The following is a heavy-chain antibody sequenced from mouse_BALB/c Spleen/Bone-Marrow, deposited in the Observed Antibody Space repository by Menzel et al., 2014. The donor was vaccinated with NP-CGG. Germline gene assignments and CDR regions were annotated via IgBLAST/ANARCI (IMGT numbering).Heavy chain of an antibody. V-gene: IGHV1-14*01. CDR2: INPYNDGT. Sequence: QLQQSGPELVKPGASVKMSCKASGYTFSSYIMHWVKQKPGQGLEWIGYINPYNDGTNYNEKFKGKATLTSDKSSSTAYMELSSLTSEDSAVYYCAAGRDYFDYWGQGTTLTVSS. CDR3: AAGRDYFDY. J-gene: IGHJ2*01. D-gene: IGHD4-1*01. CDR1: GYTFSSYI.